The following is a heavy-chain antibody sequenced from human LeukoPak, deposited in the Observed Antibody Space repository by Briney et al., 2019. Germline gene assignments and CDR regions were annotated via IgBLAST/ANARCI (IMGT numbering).Heavy chain of an antibody. D-gene: IGHD5-24*01. CDR1: SYRFTNFH. V-gene: IGHV1-46*01. CDR3: ATILIGYNHFDY. CDR2: AAATGERT. J-gene: IGHJ4*01. Sequence: ASVKISCKASSYRFTNFHIHWVRQAPGQGLEWMGGAAATGERTTYAQEFQGRVTVTRDTSTNTVYMDLSNLRSEDTAVYFCATILIGYNHFDYWGQGTQVIVSS.